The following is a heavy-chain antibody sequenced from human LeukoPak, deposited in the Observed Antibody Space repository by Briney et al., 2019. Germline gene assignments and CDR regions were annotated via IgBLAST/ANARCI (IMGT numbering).Heavy chain of an antibody. D-gene: IGHD3-16*01. V-gene: IGHV3-7*01. CDR2: MKEDGSDE. Sequence: GGSLRLSCSAFEFGFSLSTMSWVRQAAGKGLEWVAKMKEDGSDENYVDSVKGRFTISRDNSKNSLYLQMNSLRPEDTAVYFCVVGGAGGGYFPNWGQGSLVIVSA. J-gene: IGHJ1*01. CDR1: EFGFSLST. CDR3: VVGGAGGGYFPN.